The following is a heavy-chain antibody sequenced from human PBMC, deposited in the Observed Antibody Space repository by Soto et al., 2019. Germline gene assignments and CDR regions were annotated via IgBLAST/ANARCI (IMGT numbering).Heavy chain of an antibody. CDR2: IYYSGST. V-gene: IGHV4-31*03. Sequence: SETLSLTCTVSGGSISSGGYYWSWLRQHPGKGLEWIGYIYYSGSTYYNPSLKSRVTISVDTSKNQFSLKLSSVTAAYTAVYYCARARLVVVPAETSSFARWVDYYYYYYMDVWGKGTTVTVSS. CDR1: GGSISSGGYY. CDR3: ARARLVVVPAETSSFARWVDYYYYYYMDV. J-gene: IGHJ6*03. D-gene: IGHD2-2*01.